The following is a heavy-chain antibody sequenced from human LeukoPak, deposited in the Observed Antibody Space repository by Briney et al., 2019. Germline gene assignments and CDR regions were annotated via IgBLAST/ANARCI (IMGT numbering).Heavy chain of an antibody. Sequence: PSETLSLTCTVSGYSITGGYFWGWIRQPPGKGLEWIGTIYHSGSPYYNPSLQSRVTISVDTSKNQFSLKLSSVTAADTAVYYCARDDFWSGYELDIWGQGTMVTVSS. D-gene: IGHD3-3*01. V-gene: IGHV4-38-2*02. CDR2: IYHSGSP. J-gene: IGHJ3*02. CDR3: ARDDFWSGYELDI. CDR1: GYSITGGYF.